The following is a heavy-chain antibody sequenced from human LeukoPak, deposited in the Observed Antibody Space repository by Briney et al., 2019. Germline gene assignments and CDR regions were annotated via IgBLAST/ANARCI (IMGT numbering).Heavy chain of an antibody. Sequence: GGSLRLSCVASRFTFSNYWMSWVRQAPGKGLEWVANINQDGSKKRYADSMKGRFTISRDNAKESLYLQLNSLRAEDTAVYYCARTSDDFWSGYPNWFDPWGQGTLVTVSS. CDR1: RFTFSNYW. CDR2: INQDGSKK. J-gene: IGHJ5*02. CDR3: ARTSDDFWSGYPNWFDP. V-gene: IGHV3-7*01. D-gene: IGHD3-3*01.